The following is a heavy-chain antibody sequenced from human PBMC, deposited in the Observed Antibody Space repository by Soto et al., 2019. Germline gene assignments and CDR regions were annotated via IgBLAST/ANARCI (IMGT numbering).Heavy chain of an antibody. D-gene: IGHD3-10*01. Sequence: QVQLVQPGAEVKRPGSSVKVSCKASGDTFNFYSINWVRQAPGLGLEWMGRVNPIVSMSNYAQRFQGRVTMTADKSTSTAYMELSGLRSEDTAIYYCETSYGSGYRAFDYWGQGALVTVSS. J-gene: IGHJ4*02. CDR2: VNPIVSMS. CDR1: GDTFNFYS. CDR3: ETSYGSGYRAFDY. V-gene: IGHV1-69*04.